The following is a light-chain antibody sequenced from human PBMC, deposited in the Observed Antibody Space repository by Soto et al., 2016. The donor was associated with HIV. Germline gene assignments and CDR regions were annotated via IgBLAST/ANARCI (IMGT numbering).Light chain of an antibody. CDR3: MQTLQTPIT. V-gene: IGKV2-28*01. J-gene: IGKJ4*01. CDR2: LGS. Sequence: EIVMTQSPLSLPVTPGEPASISCRSSQSLLHSNGYYYLTWYLQRPGQSPRRLISLGSDRASGVPDRFSGSGSGTDFTLKISRVEAEDVGIYYCMQTLQTPITFGGGTKVEIK. CDR1: QSLLHSNGYYY.